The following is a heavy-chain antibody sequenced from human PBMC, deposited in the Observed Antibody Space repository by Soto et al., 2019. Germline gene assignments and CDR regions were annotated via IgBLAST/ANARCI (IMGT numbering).Heavy chain of an antibody. V-gene: IGHV1-2*02. CDR1: GYTFTGYY. CDR3: ARAPITIFGVVTTFDY. D-gene: IGHD3-3*01. J-gene: IGHJ4*02. Sequence: GASVKVSCKASGYTFTGYYMHWVRQAPGQGLEWMGWINPNSGGTNYAQKFQGRVTMTRDTSISTAYMELSRLRSDDTAVYYCARAPITIFGVVTTFDYWGQGTLVTVSS. CDR2: INPNSGGT.